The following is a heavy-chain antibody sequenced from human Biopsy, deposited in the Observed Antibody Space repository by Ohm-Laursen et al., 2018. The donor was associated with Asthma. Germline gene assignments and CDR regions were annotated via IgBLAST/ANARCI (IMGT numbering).Heavy chain of an antibody. CDR1: GFTFSSSA. V-gene: IGHV3-23*01. J-gene: IGHJ4*02. CDR2: ITGSGGTT. Sequence: GSLRLSCAASGFTFSSSAMSWVRQAPGKGLERVSAITGSGGTTYYADSVRGRFTISRDNSMNTLYLHMNSLRVEDTAVYYCARGLDYSGRSGFDYWGQGTLVTASS. D-gene: IGHD3-10*01. CDR3: ARGLDYSGRSGFDY.